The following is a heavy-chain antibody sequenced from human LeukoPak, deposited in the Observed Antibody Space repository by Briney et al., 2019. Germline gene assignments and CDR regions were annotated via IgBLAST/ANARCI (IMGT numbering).Heavy chain of an antibody. Sequence: GGSLRLSCAASGFTFSSYWMGWVRQAPGKRLEWVANMNIDGSEKYYADSVKGRFTISRDNAKNMLYLQVNSLRAEDTAVYYCATQQGGSPAYWGQGTLVTVSS. CDR3: ATQQGGSPAY. J-gene: IGHJ4*02. CDR2: MNIDGSEK. CDR1: GFTFSSYW. D-gene: IGHD3-16*01. V-gene: IGHV3-7*01.